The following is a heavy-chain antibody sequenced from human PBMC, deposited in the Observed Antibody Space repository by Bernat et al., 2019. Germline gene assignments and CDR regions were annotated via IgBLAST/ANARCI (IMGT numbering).Heavy chain of an antibody. CDR1: GFTFSSYA. V-gene: IGHV3-30-3*01. CDR2: ISYDGSNK. CDR3: ARVGVFSLLNAFDI. J-gene: IGHJ3*02. D-gene: IGHD3-10*01. Sequence: VQLVESGGGVVQPGRSLRLSCAASGFTFSSYAMHWVRQAPGKGLEWVAVISYDGSNKYYADSVKGRFTISRDNSKNTLYLQMNSLRAEDTAVYYCARVGVFSLLNAFDIWGQGTMVTVSS.